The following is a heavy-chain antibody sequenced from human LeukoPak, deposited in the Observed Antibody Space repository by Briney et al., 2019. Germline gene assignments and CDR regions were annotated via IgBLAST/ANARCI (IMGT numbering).Heavy chain of an antibody. Sequence: SETLSLTCTVSGGSISSYYWSWIRQPAGKGLEWIGRIYTSGSTNYNPSLKSRVTMSVDTSKNQFSLKLSSVTAADTAVYYCARDIRCSSTSCLGGDNWFDPWGQGTLVTVSS. V-gene: IGHV4-4*07. CDR1: GGSISSYY. D-gene: IGHD2-2*01. CDR3: ARDIRCSSTSCLGGDNWFDP. CDR2: IYTSGST. J-gene: IGHJ5*02.